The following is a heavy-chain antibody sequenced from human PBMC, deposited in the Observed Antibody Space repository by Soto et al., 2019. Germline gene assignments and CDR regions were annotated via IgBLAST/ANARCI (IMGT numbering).Heavy chain of an antibody. CDR1: GGSISSSNW. J-gene: IGHJ5*02. V-gene: IGHV4-4*02. Sequence: PSETLSLTCAVSGGSISSSNWWSWVRQPPGKGLEWIGYIYYSGSTYYNPSLKSRVTISVDTSKNQFSLKLSSVTAADTAVYYCARVPDRWGQGTLVTVSS. CDR3: ARVPDR. CDR2: IYYSGST. D-gene: IGHD2-2*01.